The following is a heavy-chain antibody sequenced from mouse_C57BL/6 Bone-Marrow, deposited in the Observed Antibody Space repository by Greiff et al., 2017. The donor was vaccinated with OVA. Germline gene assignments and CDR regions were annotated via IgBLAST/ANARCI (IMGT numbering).Heavy chain of an antibody. CDR1: GYTFTSYW. CDR3: ARGNYYGRTFAY. V-gene: IGHV1-64*01. CDR2: IHPNSGST. Sequence: QVHVKQSGAELVKPGASVKLSCKASGYTFTSYWMHWVKQRPGQGLEWIGMIHPNSGSTNYNEKFKSKATLTVDKSSSTAYMQLSSLTSEDSAVYDCARGNYYGRTFAYWGQGTLVTVSA. D-gene: IGHD1-1*01. J-gene: IGHJ3*01.